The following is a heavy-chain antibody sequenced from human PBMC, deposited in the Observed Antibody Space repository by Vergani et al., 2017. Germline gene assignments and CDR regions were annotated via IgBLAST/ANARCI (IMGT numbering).Heavy chain of an antibody. CDR2: ISGSGGST. V-gene: IGHV3-23*01. CDR3: AKVPHNDFWSGYYHKMDV. CDR1: GFTFSSYA. Sequence: EVQLLESGGGLVQPGGSLRLSCAASGFTFSSYAMSWVRQAPGKGLEWVSAISGSGGSTYYADSVKGRFTISRDNSKNTLYLQMNSLRAEDTAVYYCAKVPHNDFWSGYYHKMDVWGKGTTVTVSS. D-gene: IGHD3-3*01. J-gene: IGHJ6*04.